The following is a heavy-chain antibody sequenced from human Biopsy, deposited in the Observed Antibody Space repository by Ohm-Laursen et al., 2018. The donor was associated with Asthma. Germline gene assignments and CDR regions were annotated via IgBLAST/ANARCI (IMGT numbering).Heavy chain of an antibody. V-gene: IGHV1-46*01. Sequence: SVKVSCKASGYTFTSYYIHWVRQAPGQGLEWVGIINPPTGDTSYAQKFLGRVTVTRNTSTSTVYMELSSLRSEDTAVYNCALSQFDYWGQGTLLTVSS. CDR3: ALSQFDY. J-gene: IGHJ4*02. CDR1: GYTFTSYY. CDR2: INPPTGDT.